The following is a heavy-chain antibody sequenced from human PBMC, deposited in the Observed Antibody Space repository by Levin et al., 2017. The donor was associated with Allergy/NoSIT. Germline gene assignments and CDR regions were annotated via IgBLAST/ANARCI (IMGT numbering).Heavy chain of an antibody. CDR1: GFTFSNAW. J-gene: IGHJ4*02. V-gene: IGHV3-15*01. CDR3: TTGTTGSTYG. D-gene: IGHD1-1*01. Sequence: GSLRLSCAASGFTFSNAWMSWVRQAPGKGLEWVGRIKSKSDGGTTDYAAPVKDRFTISRDDSKNTLYLKMNSLKTEDTAVYYCTTGTTGSTYGWGQGTLVTVSS. CDR2: IKSKSDGGTT.